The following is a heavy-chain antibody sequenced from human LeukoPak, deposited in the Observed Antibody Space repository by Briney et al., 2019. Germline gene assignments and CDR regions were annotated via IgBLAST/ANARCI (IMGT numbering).Heavy chain of an antibody. CDR2: INHSGST. V-gene: IGHV4-34*01. CDR3: ARIGYYDSSGYSRIIDS. D-gene: IGHD3-22*01. Sequence: SDTLSLTCAVYGGSFSGYYGSWIRRPPGKGLECVGEINHSGSTNYNPSLKSRVTISVDTSKNQFSLKLSSVTAADTAVYYCARIGYYDSSGYSRIIDSWGQGTLVTVSS. J-gene: IGHJ4*02. CDR1: GGSFSGYY.